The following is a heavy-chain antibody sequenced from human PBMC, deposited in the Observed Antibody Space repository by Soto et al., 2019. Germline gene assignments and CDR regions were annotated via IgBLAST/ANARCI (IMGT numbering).Heavy chain of an antibody. CDR2: IYYSGST. J-gene: IGHJ4*02. CDR3: ARQKDVLIPAAYYFDY. Sequence: SETLSLTCTVSGGSITSSTYYWGRIRQPPGKGLEWIGSIYYSGSTYYNPSLKSRVTISVDTSKNQFSLKLSSVTAADTAVYYCARQKDVLIPAAYYFDYWGQGTLVTVSS. CDR1: GGSITSSTYY. D-gene: IGHD2-2*01. V-gene: IGHV4-39*01.